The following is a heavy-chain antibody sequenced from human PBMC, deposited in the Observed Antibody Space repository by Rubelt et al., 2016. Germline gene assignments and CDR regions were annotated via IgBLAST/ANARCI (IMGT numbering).Heavy chain of an antibody. CDR3: ARGRDDYGDY. D-gene: IGHD5-24*01. J-gene: IGHJ4*02. V-gene: IGHV1-18*04. CDR2: ISAYNGNT. CDR1: GYTFTSYY. Sequence: QVQLVQSGAEVKKPGASVKVSCKASGYTFTSYYMHWVRQAPGQGLEWLGWISAYNGNTNYAQKLQGRVTPTTAKSTRTAYMGLRSLRSDATAAYYCARGRDDYGDYWGQGTLVTVSS.